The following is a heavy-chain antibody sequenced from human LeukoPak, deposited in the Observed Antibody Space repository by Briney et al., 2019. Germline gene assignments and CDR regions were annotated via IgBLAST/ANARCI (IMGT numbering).Heavy chain of an antibody. CDR3: ARDGLDILTGYYSPPDY. V-gene: IGHV1-69*05. Sequence: GASVKVSCKASGGTFSSYAISWVRQAPGQGLEWMGGIIPILGTANYAQKFQGRVTITTDESTSTAYMELSSLRSEDTAVYYCARDGLDILTGYYSPPDYWGQGTLVTVSS. J-gene: IGHJ4*02. CDR2: IIPILGTA. CDR1: GGTFSSYA. D-gene: IGHD3-9*01.